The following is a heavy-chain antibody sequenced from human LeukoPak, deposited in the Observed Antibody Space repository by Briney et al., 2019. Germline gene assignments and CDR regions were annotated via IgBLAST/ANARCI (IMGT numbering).Heavy chain of an antibody. CDR2: IYSDDST. D-gene: IGHD5-24*01. J-gene: IGHJ4*02. CDR3: ARVGYRLQDFDY. Sequence: GGSLRLYCAASGFTVSSNYMSWVRQTPGEGLEWVSVIYSDDSTYYADSVKGRFTISRDNSKNRVYLQMNSLRADDTAVYYCARVGYRLQDFDYWGQGALVAVSS. CDR1: GFTVSSNY. V-gene: IGHV3-66*02.